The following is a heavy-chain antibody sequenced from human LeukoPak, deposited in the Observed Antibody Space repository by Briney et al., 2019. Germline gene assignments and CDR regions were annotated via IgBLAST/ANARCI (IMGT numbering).Heavy chain of an antibody. V-gene: IGHV4-61*02. CDR1: GGSISSGSYY. CDR2: IYTSGST. J-gene: IGHJ3*02. CDR3: ARAQIQRITIFGVVIGAFDI. Sequence: SETLSLTCTVSGGSISSGSYYWSWIRQPAGKGLEWIGRIYTSGSTNYNPSLKSRVTISVDTSKNQFSLKLSSVTAADTAVYYCARAQIQRITIFGVVIGAFDIWGQGTMVTVSS. D-gene: IGHD3-3*01.